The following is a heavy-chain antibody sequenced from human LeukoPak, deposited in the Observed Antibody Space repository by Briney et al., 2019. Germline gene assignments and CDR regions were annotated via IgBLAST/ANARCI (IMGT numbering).Heavy chain of an antibody. CDR1: GFTFSSYE. Sequence: GGSLRLSCAASGFTFSSYEMNWVRQAPGKGLEWVSYISSSGSTIYYADSVKGRFTISRDNAKNSLYLQMNSLRAEDTAVYYCARDSYVITKDVWGKGTTVTISS. J-gene: IGHJ6*04. CDR2: ISSSGSTI. D-gene: IGHD3-22*01. V-gene: IGHV3-48*03. CDR3: ARDSYVITKDV.